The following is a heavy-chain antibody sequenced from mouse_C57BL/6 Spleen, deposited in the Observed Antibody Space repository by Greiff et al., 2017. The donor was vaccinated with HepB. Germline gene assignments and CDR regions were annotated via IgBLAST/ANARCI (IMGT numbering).Heavy chain of an antibody. D-gene: IGHD2-5*01. V-gene: IGHV7-3*01. Sequence: DVKLVESGGGLVQPGGSLSLSCAASGFTFTDYYMSWVRQPPGKALEWLGFIRNKANGYTTEYSASVKGRFTISRDNSQSILYLQMNALRAEDSATYYCSSAYYSNRDWFAYWGQGTLVTVSA. CDR3: SSAYYSNRDWFAY. CDR1: GFTFTDYY. J-gene: IGHJ3*01. CDR2: IRNKANGYTT.